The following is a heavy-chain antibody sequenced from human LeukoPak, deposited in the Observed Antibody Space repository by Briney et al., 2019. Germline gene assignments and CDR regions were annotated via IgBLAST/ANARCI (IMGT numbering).Heavy chain of an antibody. Sequence: SVKVSCKASGGTFSSYAISWVRQAPGHGLEWRGRIIPILGIANYAQKFQGRVTITADKSTSTAYMELSSLRSEDTAVYYCARAAPVDCGGDCYSTPFDYWGQGTLVTVSS. J-gene: IGHJ4*02. CDR2: IIPILGIA. V-gene: IGHV1-69*04. CDR1: GGTFSSYA. D-gene: IGHD2-21*02. CDR3: ARAAPVDCGGDCYSTPFDY.